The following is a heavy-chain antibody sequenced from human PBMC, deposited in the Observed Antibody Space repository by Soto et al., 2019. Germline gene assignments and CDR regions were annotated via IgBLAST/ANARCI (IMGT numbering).Heavy chain of an antibody. Sequence: EAQLVESGGGLVQPGGSLRLSCAASGFTFSSSWMSWVRQAPGKRLEWVANINHVGSEILYVDSVKGRFTVSRDNTKNSFYLQMNSLRVENTALYYCARAPAGGPLDYGGLGPLVTVSS. CDR1: GFTFSSSW. J-gene: IGHJ4*02. V-gene: IGHV3-7*01. CDR2: INHVGSEI. CDR3: ARAPAGGPLDY. D-gene: IGHD3-16*01.